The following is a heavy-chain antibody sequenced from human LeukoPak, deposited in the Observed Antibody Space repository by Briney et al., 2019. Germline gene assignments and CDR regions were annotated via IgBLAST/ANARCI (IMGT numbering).Heavy chain of an antibody. CDR1: GYTFTSYG. V-gene: IGHV1-18*01. Sequence: GASVKVSCKASGYTFTSYGISWVRQAPGQGLEWMGWISAYNGNTNYAQKLQGRVTMTTDTSTSTAHMELRSLRSDDTAVYYCARRHMGYSYGYGYYFDYWGQGTLVTVSS. D-gene: IGHD5-18*01. CDR2: ISAYNGNT. J-gene: IGHJ4*02. CDR3: ARRHMGYSYGYGYYFDY.